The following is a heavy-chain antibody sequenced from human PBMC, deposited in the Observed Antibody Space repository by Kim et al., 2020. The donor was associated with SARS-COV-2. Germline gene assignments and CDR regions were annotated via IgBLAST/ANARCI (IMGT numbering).Heavy chain of an antibody. Sequence: SETLSLTCTVSGGSISSSSYYWGWIRQPPGKGLEWIGSIYYSGSTYYNPSLKSRVTISVDTSKNQFSLKLSSVTAADTAVYYCARLVGITMVRGVITPVLDYWGQGTLVTVSS. D-gene: IGHD3-10*01. V-gene: IGHV4-39*01. CDR2: IYYSGST. CDR3: ARLVGITMVRGVITPVLDY. CDR1: GGSISSSSYY. J-gene: IGHJ4*02.